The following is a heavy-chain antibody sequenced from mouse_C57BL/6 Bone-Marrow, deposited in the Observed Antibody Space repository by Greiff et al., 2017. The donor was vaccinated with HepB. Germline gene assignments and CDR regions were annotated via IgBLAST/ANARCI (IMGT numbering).Heavy chain of an antibody. CDR3: ARGEIYYGKRGYWYFDV. D-gene: IGHD2-1*01. CDR2: INPNNGST. CDR1: GYTFTDYN. Sequence: EVQLQQSGPELVKPGASVKIPCKASGYTFTDYNMDWVKQSHGKSLEWIGGINPNNGSTIYNQKFKGKATLTVDKSSSTAYMELRSLTSEDTAVYYCARGEIYYGKRGYWYFDVWGTGTTVTVSS. V-gene: IGHV1-18*01. J-gene: IGHJ1*03.